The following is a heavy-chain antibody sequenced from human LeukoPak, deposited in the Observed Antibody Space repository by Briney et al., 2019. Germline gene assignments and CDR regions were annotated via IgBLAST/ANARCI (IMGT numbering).Heavy chain of an antibody. CDR3: ARDLEDFDSPANDY. Sequence: ASETLSLTCTVSGDSISGYYWAWIRQPAGKGLEWIGHIYAPGSSNYSPSFKSRVTMSIDMSNNQFSLRLNPVTAADTAMYYCARDLEDFDSPANDYWGQGTHVIVSP. V-gene: IGHV4-4*07. D-gene: IGHD2-15*01. CDR1: GDSISGYY. CDR2: IYAPGSS. J-gene: IGHJ4*02.